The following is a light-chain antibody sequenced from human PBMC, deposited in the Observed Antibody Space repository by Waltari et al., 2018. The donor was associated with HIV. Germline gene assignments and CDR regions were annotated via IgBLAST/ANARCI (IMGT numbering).Light chain of an antibody. CDR2: DAS. V-gene: IGKV3-15*01. J-gene: IGKJ1*01. CDR1: QSVSNN. Sequence: EVVLTQSPGTVSVSPGERATLSCRTSQSVSNNLVWYQMKPGQAPRLVIYDASTRATGIPVRCSGSGSGTEFTLTISSLQSEDFAVYYCQQYNNWPRTFGRGTKVEI. CDR3: QQYNNWPRT.